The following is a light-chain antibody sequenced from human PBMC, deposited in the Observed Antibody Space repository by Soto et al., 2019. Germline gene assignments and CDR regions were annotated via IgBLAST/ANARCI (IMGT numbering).Light chain of an antibody. CDR1: SSNIGNNY. Sequence: QSVLTQPPSVSAAPGQKVTISCSGSSSNIGNNYVSWYQQLPGTAPKLLISDNNKRPSGIPDRVSGSKSGTSATLGITGLQTGDEGDYYCGTWDSSLSAGVFGGGTQLTVL. V-gene: IGLV1-51*01. CDR2: DNN. J-gene: IGLJ2*01. CDR3: GTWDSSLSAGV.